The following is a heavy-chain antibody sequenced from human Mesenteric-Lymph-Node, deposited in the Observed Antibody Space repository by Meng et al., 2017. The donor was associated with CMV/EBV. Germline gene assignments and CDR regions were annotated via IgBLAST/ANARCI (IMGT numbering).Heavy chain of an antibody. CDR2: INHSGST. J-gene: IGHJ4*02. Sequence: QVPLQPWGAGLLKPSETLSLTCAVYGGSFSGYYWSWIRQPPGKGLEWIGEINHSGSTNYNPSLKSRVTISVDTSKNQFSLKLSSVTAADTAVYYCARHQRWLKSEGGFNYWGQGTLVTVSS. CDR3: ARHQRWLKSEGGFNY. CDR1: GGSFSGYY. V-gene: IGHV4-34*01. D-gene: IGHD4-23*01.